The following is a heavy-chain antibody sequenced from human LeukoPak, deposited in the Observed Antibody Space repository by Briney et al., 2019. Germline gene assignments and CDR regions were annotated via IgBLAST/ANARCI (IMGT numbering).Heavy chain of an antibody. Sequence: VGSLRLSCTVSEFTFSTYWMSWVRQAPGKGLEWVANIKQDGSERYYVDSVKGRFTISRDNSKSPVYLQMSSLRVEDTAVYYCARHDFASPLYYCGQGTLVTVSS. J-gene: IGHJ4*02. D-gene: IGHD2-21*02. CDR3: ARHDFASPLYY. V-gene: IGHV3-7*01. CDR1: EFTFSTYW. CDR2: IKQDGSER.